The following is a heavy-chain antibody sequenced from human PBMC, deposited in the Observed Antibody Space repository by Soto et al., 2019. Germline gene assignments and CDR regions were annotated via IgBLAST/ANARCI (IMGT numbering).Heavy chain of an antibody. J-gene: IGHJ5*02. CDR3: AKDAIVVVPAAPRWFDP. V-gene: IGHV3-23*01. Sequence: GGSLRLSCAASGFSFGSYALSWVRQAPGKGLEWVSTISGSGGSTYYADSVKGRFTISRDNSKNTLYLQMNSLRAEDTAVYYCAKDAIVVVPAAPRWFDPWGQGTLVTVSS. CDR1: GFSFGSYA. D-gene: IGHD2-2*01. CDR2: ISGSGGST.